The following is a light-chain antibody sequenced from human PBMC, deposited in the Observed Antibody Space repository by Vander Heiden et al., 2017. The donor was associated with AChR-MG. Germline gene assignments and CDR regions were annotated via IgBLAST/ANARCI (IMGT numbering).Light chain of an antibody. Sequence: SYVLTPPPSVSVAPGQTARITWGGNNIGSKSGHWYQQKPGQAPVLVVYDDSDRPSGIPERFSGSNSGNTATLTISRVEAGDEADYYCQVWDSSSDHRVFGGGTKLTVL. V-gene: IGLV3-21*02. J-gene: IGLJ3*02. CDR2: DDS. CDR1: NIGSKS. CDR3: QVWDSSSDHRV.